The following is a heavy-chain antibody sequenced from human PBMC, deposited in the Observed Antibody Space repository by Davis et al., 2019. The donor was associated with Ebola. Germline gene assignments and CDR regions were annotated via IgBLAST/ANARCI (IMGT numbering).Heavy chain of an antibody. CDR2: IYYSGST. J-gene: IGHJ5*02. Sequence: MPSETLSLTCTVSGGSISSYYWSWIRQPPGKGLEWIGYIYYSGSTNYNPSLKSRVTISVDTSKNQFSLKLSSVTAADTAVYYCARDTGQQLVGRDWFDPWGQGTLVTVSS. CDR1: GGSISSYY. V-gene: IGHV4-59*12. CDR3: ARDTGQQLVGRDWFDP. D-gene: IGHD6-13*01.